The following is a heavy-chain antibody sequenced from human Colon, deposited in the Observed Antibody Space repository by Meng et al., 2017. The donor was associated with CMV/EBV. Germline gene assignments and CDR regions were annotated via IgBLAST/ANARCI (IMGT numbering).Heavy chain of an antibody. V-gene: IGHV3-7*01. Sequence: GGSLRLSCAASGFGFSTYAMTWVRQSPGRGLEWVANIKQDGTETYYLDSVRGRFTISKDNARNSLFLQMNSLRAEDTAVYYCTRRRNYDFRSGYYSGVFDSWGPGTLVTVSS. J-gene: IGHJ4*02. CDR2: IKQDGTET. D-gene: IGHD3-3*01. CDR3: TRRRNYDFRSGYYSGVFDS. CDR1: GFGFSTYA.